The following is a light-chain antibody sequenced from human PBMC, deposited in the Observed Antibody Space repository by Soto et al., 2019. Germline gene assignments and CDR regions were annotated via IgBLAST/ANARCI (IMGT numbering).Light chain of an antibody. V-gene: IGKV1-5*03. CDR3: QQYERYPLT. J-gene: IGKJ4*01. Sequence: DIQMTQSPSTLSASVGDRVIITCRASQSVSGWLAWYRQKPGTAPELLIYSASTLETGVPSRFSGSGSGTDFTLTVSSLQREDFATYYCQQYERYPLTFGGGTKVEIK. CDR1: QSVSGW. CDR2: SAS.